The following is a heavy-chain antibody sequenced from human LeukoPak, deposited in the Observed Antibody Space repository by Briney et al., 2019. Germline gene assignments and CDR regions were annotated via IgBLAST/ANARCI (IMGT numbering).Heavy chain of an antibody. CDR1: GFTFSGSA. D-gene: IGHD4-11*01. CDR2: INSDESIT. V-gene: IGHV3-74*01. CDR3: ARGLVPGFLDY. J-gene: IGHJ4*02. Sequence: PGGSLRLSCAASGFTFSGSAMHWVRQAPGKGLVWVSRINSDESITTYADSVKGRFTISRDNAKNTLYLQMNSLRAEDTAVYYCARGLVPGFLDYWGQGTPVTVSS.